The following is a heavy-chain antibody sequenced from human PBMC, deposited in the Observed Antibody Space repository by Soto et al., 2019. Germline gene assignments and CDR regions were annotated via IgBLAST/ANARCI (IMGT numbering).Heavy chain of an antibody. CDR3: GRCTSTSCHWGSDY. CDR1: GFTFSNSA. CDR2: ISYDGSNK. D-gene: IGHD2-2*01. Sequence: QVQLVESGGGVVQPGRSLRLSCAASGFTFSNSAMNWVRQAPGKGLEWVALISYDGSNKYYADSVKGRFTISRDSSKNTLYLQMNSLRAEDTAVYYCGRCTSTSCHWGSDYWAQGTLVTVSA. V-gene: IGHV3-30-3*01. J-gene: IGHJ4*02.